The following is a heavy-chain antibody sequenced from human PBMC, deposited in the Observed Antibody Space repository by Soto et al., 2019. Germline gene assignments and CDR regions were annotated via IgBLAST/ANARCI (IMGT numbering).Heavy chain of an antibody. D-gene: IGHD6-13*01. CDR3: ASYRAQLALYGLDV. CDR1: GYTFTSYV. V-gene: IGHV1-18*01. CDR2: ISAYNGNT. Sequence: QVQLVQSGAEVKKPGASVKVSCKASGYTFTSYVISWVRQAPGQGLEWMGWISAYNGNTNYAQKLQGRGPMTTDTSTSTAYMELRSLRSDDTAVYYCASYRAQLALYGLDVWGQGTTVTVSS. J-gene: IGHJ6*02.